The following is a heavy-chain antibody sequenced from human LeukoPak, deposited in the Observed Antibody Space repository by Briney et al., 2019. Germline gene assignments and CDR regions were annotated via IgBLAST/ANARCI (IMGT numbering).Heavy chain of an antibody. CDR3: ARIGRFLEWLRSFVYDY. D-gene: IGHD3-3*01. CDR2: IKQDGSEK. V-gene: IGHV3-7*01. Sequence: GGSLRLSCTASGFPFSSSWMSWVRQAPGKGLEWVANIKQDGSEKYYVDSVKGRFTISRDNAKNSLYLQMNSLRAEDTAVYYCARIGRFLEWLRSFVYDYWGQGTLVTVSP. CDR1: GFPFSSSW. J-gene: IGHJ4*02.